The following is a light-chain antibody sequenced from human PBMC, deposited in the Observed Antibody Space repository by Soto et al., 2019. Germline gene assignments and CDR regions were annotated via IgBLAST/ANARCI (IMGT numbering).Light chain of an antibody. CDR1: SSDVGGYNY. CDR2: DVT. J-gene: IGLJ1*01. V-gene: IGLV2-14*01. Sequence: QSVLTQPASVSGSPGQSITISCTGTSSDVGGYNYVSWYQQHPGKAPKLMIYDVTTRPSGVSIRFSGSKSGNTASLTISGLQAEDEADYYCSSYTSSSTGIFGTGTKVTVL. CDR3: SSYTSSSTGI.